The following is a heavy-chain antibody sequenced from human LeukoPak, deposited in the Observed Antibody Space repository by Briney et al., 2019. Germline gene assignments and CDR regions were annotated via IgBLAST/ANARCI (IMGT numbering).Heavy chain of an antibody. Sequence: GGSLRLSCAASGFTFSSYWMSWVRQAPGKGLEWVANIKQDGSEKYYVDSVKGRFTISRDNAKNSLYLQMNSLRAEDTALYYCAKDRDGYNSRIGAFDIWGQGTMVTVSS. CDR3: AKDRDGYNSRIGAFDI. CDR1: GFTFSSYW. D-gene: IGHD5-24*01. J-gene: IGHJ3*02. V-gene: IGHV3-7*03. CDR2: IKQDGSEK.